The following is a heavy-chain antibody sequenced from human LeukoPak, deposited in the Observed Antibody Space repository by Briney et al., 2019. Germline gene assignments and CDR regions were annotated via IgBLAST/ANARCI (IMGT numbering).Heavy chain of an antibody. Sequence: SETLSLTCTVSGGSINSYYWSWIRQPPGKGLEWIGYIYDSGNTDYNPSLKSRVTISADTSKNQFSLKLSSVTAADTAVYYCARHMYSGRYYGTDFWGQGTLVTVSS. CDR1: GGSINSYY. D-gene: IGHD1-26*01. J-gene: IGHJ4*02. V-gene: IGHV4-59*08. CDR2: IYDSGNT. CDR3: ARHMYSGRYYGTDF.